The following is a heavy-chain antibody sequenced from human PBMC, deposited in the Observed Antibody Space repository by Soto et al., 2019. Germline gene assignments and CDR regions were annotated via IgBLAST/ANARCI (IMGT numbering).Heavy chain of an antibody. CDR3: ARHWGLNGDQYQYLDV. Sequence: EVQLVQSGAEVKSPGESLRISCTASGYSFMSYWIGWVRQRPGKGLEWMGIIYPGDSDTRYSPSFLGQVTISADTSSTSVFLQWSSLKAADSATYYCARHWGLNGDQYQYLDVWGQGTTVTVSS. CDR1: GYSFMSYW. D-gene: IGHD4-17*01. V-gene: IGHV5-51*01. J-gene: IGHJ6*02. CDR2: IYPGDSDT.